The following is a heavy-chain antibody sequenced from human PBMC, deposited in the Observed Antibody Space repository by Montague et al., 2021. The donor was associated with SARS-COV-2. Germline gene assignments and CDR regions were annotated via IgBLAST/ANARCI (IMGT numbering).Heavy chain of an antibody. CDR3: ARGYFPVGGSENWGSYGMDV. Sequence: SQRLSCAASGFTFSSYWMHWVRQAPGTGLVWVSRVKGDGSRISYXDSVKGRFTISRDNAKNTLYLQMNSLRAEDTAVYFCARGYFPVGGSENWGSYGMDVWGQGTTVTVSS. J-gene: IGHJ6*02. D-gene: IGHD3-16*01. CDR2: VKGDGSRI. CDR1: GFTFSSYW. V-gene: IGHV3-74*01.